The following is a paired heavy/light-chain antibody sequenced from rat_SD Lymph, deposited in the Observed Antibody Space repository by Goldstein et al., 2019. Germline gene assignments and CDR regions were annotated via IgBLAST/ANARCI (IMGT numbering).Heavy chain of an antibody. CDR2: INKDSSTI. CDR1: GFNFNDYW. Sequence: EVKLVESGGGLVQPGRSLKLSCAASGFNFNDYWMGWVRQAPGKGLEWIGEINKDSSTINYTPSLKDKFTISRDNAQNTLYLQMSKLGSEDTAIYYCAQAGVDYYDGTYYYVHNWFAYWGQGTLVTVSS. D-gene: IGHD1-12*02. V-gene: IGHV4-2*01. CDR3: AQAGVDYYDGTYYYVHNWFAY. J-gene: IGHJ3*01.
Light chain of an antibody. V-gene: IGKV12S38*01. CDR1: EDIYSN. CDR2: YAS. J-gene: IGKJ1*01. Sequence: DIQMTQSPPSLSASLGETVSIECRASEDIYSNLAWYQQKSGKSPQLLIYYASSLQDGVPSRFSGSGSGTQYSLKISGMQPEDEGVYYCLQGSKYPWTFGGGTKLELK. CDR3: LQGSKYPWT.